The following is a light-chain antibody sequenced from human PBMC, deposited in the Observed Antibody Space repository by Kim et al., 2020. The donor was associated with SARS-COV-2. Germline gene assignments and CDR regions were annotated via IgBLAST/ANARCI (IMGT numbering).Light chain of an antibody. CDR3: QRSGSSGWT. J-gene: IGKJ1*01. CDR2: KS. Sequence: GNKATLSCRASQRVQNNKITREQQKTGRAPGLLKFKSNRTDGIPDRFSGSGDETDFNLTISRLESEDYAVYYCQRSGSSGWTFGQGNKVDIK. V-gene: IGKV3-20*01. CDR1: QRVQNNK.